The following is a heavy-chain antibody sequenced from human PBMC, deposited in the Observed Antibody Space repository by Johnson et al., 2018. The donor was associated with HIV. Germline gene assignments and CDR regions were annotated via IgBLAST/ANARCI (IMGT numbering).Heavy chain of an antibody. J-gene: IGHJ3*01. D-gene: IGHD4-23*01. Sequence: QVQLVESGGGVVQPGGSLKLSCAASGFTFSSYGIHWVRQAPGKGLEWVALISYDGINKYYADSVKGRFTISRDNSKDTLYLQMHSLRPEDTALYYCARDPPYGGNPSAFDVWGQGTMVTVSS. CDR3: ARDPPYGGNPSAFDV. CDR2: ISYDGINK. CDR1: GFTFSSYG. V-gene: IGHV3-30*03.